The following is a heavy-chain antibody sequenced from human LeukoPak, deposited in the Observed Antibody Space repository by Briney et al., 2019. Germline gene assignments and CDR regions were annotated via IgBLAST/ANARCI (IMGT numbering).Heavy chain of an antibody. CDR2: FDPENAEI. CDR3: ATRGSDLWSGFDH. CDR1: GSSLHDLP. D-gene: IGHD3-3*01. J-gene: IGHJ4*02. Sequence: ASVKVSCKLSGSSLHDLPIQWVRQAGTKGLEWMAGFDPENAEIVYAQKFQGRVTMTEDTSTDTAYLELTSLTSDDTALYYCATRGSDLWSGFDHWGQGTQVTVSS. V-gene: IGHV1-24*01.